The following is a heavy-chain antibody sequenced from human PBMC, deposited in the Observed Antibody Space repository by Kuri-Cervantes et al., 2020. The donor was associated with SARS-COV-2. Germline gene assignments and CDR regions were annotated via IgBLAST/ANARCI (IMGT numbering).Heavy chain of an antibody. Sequence: SETLSLTCAVSGGSISSSNWLSWVRQPPGKGLEWFWEIYHSGSTNYNPSLKSRVTISVDKTKNQFSLKLSSVTAADTAVYYCARVRDIALMVYAIRGWFDPWGQGTLVTVSS. J-gene: IGHJ5*02. D-gene: IGHD2-8*01. V-gene: IGHV4-4*02. CDR2: IYHSGST. CDR1: GGSISSSNW. CDR3: ARVRDIALMVYAIRGWFDP.